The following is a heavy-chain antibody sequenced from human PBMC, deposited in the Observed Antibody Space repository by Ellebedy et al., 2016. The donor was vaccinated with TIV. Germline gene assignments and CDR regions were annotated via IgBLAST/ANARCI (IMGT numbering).Heavy chain of an antibody. Sequence: SETLSLTCAVHGGSFSGYYWSWVRQPPGKGLEWIGEVNQSGRTNYHPSLKSRVTISVDRSKNQFSLRLSSVTAADTAVYYCAEGRSGWYYFDYWGQGTLVTVSS. J-gene: IGHJ4*02. CDR3: AEGRSGWYYFDY. V-gene: IGHV4-34*01. D-gene: IGHD6-19*01. CDR2: VNQSGRT. CDR1: GGSFSGYY.